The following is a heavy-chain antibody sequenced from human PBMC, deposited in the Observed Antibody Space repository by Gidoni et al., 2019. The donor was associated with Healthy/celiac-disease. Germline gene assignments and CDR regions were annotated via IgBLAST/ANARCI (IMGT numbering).Heavy chain of an antibody. CDR1: GFTLSSYR. D-gene: IGHD1-1*01. J-gene: IGHJ2*01. V-gene: IGHV3-48*01. CDR3: ARDETRVQLERRGNWYFDL. CDR2: ISSSSITK. Sequence: EVQLVESGGGLVKPGGSLRISCAASGFTLSSYRMNWVRQDPGKGLEWVSYISSSSITKYYAYSVNGRFTISRDNAKNSLYLQMNSLRAEDTAVYYCARDETRVQLERRGNWYFDLWGRGTLVTVSS.